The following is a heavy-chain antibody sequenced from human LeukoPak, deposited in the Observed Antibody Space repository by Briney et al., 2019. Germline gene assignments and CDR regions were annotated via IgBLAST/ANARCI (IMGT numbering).Heavy chain of an antibody. J-gene: IGHJ4*02. CDR3: ATWSSSWPFDY. D-gene: IGHD6-13*01. CDR2: INHSGST. Sequence: PSETLSLTCAVYGVSFSGYYWRWIRQPPGKGLEWIGEINHSGSTNYNPYLKSRVTISVDTSKNQFSMKLRSVTAADTAVYYCATWSSSWPFDYWGQGTLVTVSS. CDR1: GVSFSGYY. V-gene: IGHV4-34*01.